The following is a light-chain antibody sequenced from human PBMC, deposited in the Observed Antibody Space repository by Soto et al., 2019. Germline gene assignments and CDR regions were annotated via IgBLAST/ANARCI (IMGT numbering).Light chain of an antibody. CDR1: QSISNE. J-gene: IGKJ2*01. Sequence: DIVMTQSPSTLSASPGERATISCRASQSISNELAWYQQKPGQPPRLLIYSASTRATGVPARFTGSGSGSEFTLTISGLQSEDFAVYYCQQCHNWPLTFGQGTKLEI. V-gene: IGKV3-15*01. CDR3: QQCHNWPLT. CDR2: SAS.